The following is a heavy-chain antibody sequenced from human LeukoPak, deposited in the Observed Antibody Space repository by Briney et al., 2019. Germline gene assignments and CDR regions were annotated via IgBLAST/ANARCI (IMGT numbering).Heavy chain of an antibody. J-gene: IGHJ4*02. CDR3: AKGDGXGSXYXXPSDY. Sequence: GGSLRLSCTTSGFTFSSYAMNWVRQAPGKGLEWVSSISASGVSTYYADSVKGRFTISRDNSKNTLYLQMTSLRADDTALYYCAKGDGXGSXYXXPSDYWGQGTXVTVSS. CDR2: ISASGVST. D-gene: IGHD3-10*01. CDR1: GFTFSSYA. V-gene: IGHV3-23*01.